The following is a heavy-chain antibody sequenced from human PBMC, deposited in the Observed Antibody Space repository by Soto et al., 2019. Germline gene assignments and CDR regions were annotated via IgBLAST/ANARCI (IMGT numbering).Heavy chain of an antibody. CDR2: MHYGGST. D-gene: IGHD2-2*01. CDR1: GVSFRTSDYY. V-gene: IGHV4-39*01. J-gene: IGHJ4*02. CDR3: ARQRIVVVPAAMHRLFDY. Sequence: SETLSVTCTVSGVSFRTSDYYWGWIRQPPNKGLEWIGSMHYGGSTFYNPSLKSRVTISVDTSKNQFSLKLSSVTAADTAVYYCARQRIVVVPAAMHRLFDYWGQGTLVTVSS.